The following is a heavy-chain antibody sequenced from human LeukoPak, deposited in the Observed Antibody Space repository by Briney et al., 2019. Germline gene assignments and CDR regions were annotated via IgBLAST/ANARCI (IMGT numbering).Heavy chain of an antibody. D-gene: IGHD3-16*01. Sequence: GGSLRLSCAASGFTFSGYTLNWARQAPGKGLEWVSYISRTSDTVSYADSVKGLFTISRDNAKNSLYLQMSSLRAEDTAVYYCARDYGYAFDTWGQGTMVTVSS. CDR2: ISRTSDTV. CDR1: GFTFSGYT. J-gene: IGHJ3*02. CDR3: ARDYGYAFDT. V-gene: IGHV3-48*01.